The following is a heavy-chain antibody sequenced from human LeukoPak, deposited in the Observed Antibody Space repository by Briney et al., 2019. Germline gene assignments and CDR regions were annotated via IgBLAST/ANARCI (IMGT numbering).Heavy chain of an antibody. V-gene: IGHV1-2*02. CDR2: INPNSGGT. CDR1: GYTFTGYY. CDR3: ARVHGYSGYDHFDY. D-gene: IGHD5-12*01. Sequence: ASVKVSCKASGYTFTGYYMHWVRQAPGQGLEWMGWINPNSGGTNYAQKFQGRVTMTRDTSTSTVYMELSSLRSEDTAVYYCARVHGYSGYDHFDYWGQGTLVTVSS. J-gene: IGHJ4*02.